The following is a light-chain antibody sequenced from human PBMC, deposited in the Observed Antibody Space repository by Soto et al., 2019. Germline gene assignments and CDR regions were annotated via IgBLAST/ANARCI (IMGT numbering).Light chain of an antibody. CDR3: QQYDSYSRT. J-gene: IGKJ1*01. V-gene: IGKV1-5*03. Sequence: IQLTQSPSTLSASVGDRVSITCRASQGISRWLAWYQHKLGKAPNLLIYKASVLESGVPSRFSGGGSGTEFTLTITSLQPDDFATYYYQQYDSYSRTFGQGTKVEI. CDR2: KAS. CDR1: QGISRW.